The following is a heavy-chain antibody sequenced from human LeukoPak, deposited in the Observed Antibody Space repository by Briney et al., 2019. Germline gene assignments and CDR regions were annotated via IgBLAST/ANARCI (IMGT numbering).Heavy chain of an antibody. CDR1: GFTFDDYA. CDR2: ISWNSGSI. CDR3: AKDRGDYYYYGMDV. J-gene: IGHJ6*02. V-gene: IGHV3-9*01. D-gene: IGHD3-10*01. Sequence: GGSLRLSCAASGFTFDDYAMHWVRQAPGKGLEWASGISWNSGSIGYADSVKGRFTISRDNAKNSLYLQMNSLRAEDTALYYCAKDRGDYYYYGMDVWGQGTTVTVSS.